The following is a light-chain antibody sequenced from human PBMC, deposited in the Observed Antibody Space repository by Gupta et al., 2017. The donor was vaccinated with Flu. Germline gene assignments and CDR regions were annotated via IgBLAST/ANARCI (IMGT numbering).Light chain of an antibody. J-gene: IGKJ1*01. V-gene: IGKV3-15*01. CDR1: HGAGTN. Sequence: EIIITQSPATLSVSPGERATLSCRDSHGAGTNLAWYQHRPGQAPRLLIYGASTSATGGPARFRGSGSVTEFTLTISWLQFEDFAVYYCRQYNRTPQTFGQGTKVDIK. CDR2: GAS. CDR3: RQYNRTPQT.